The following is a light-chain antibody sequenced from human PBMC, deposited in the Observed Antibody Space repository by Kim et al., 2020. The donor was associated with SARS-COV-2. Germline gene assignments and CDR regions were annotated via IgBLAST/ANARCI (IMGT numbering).Light chain of an antibody. CDR3: QAWDSSTVV. CDR2: RDS. CDR1: KLGDKY. Sequence: VCPGQTASVTCAGDKLGDKYAGWYQRRPGQSPELVIYRDSRRPSGVPERFSGSDSGNTATLAIGGTQAMDEAGYYCQAWDSSTVVFGGGTQLAVL. J-gene: IGLJ2*01. V-gene: IGLV3-1*01.